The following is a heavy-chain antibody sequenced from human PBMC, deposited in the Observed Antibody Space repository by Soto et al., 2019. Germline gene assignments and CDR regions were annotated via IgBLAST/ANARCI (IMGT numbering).Heavy chain of an antibody. J-gene: IGHJ6*02. D-gene: IGHD3-3*01. CDR3: AKDKGDYDFWSGYDLNYYYYGMDV. Sequence: GGSLRLSCAASGFTFSSYGMRWVRQAPGKGLEWVAVIPYDGSNKYYADSVKGRFTISRDNSKNTLYLQMNSLRAEDTAVYYCAKDKGDYDFWSGYDLNYYYYGMDVWGQGTTVTVSS. CDR2: IPYDGSNK. CDR1: GFTFSSYG. V-gene: IGHV3-30*18.